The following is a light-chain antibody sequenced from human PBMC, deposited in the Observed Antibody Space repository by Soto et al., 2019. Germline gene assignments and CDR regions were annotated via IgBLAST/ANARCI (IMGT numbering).Light chain of an antibody. J-gene: IGKJ1*01. V-gene: IGKV3-20*01. CDR3: QQYGSSQS. Sequence: EIVLTQSPGTLSLSPGERATLSCRASQSVSYSYLAWYQQKPGQAPRLLIYGASSRATGIPDRFSGSGSGTAFTLTIRRLEPEDFAVYYCQQYGSSQSFGQGTKVEIK. CDR1: QSVSYSY. CDR2: GAS.